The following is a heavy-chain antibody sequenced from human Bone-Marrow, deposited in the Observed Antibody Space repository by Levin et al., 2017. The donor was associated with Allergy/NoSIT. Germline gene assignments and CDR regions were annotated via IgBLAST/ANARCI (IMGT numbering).Heavy chain of an antibody. V-gene: IGHV4-31*03. CDR1: GDSISSGGNY. J-gene: IGHJ3*02. Sequence: LRLSCTVSGDSISSGGNYWGWIRQHPGKGLEWIGNIFYSGSTYYNPSLKSRVKISVDTSKNQFSLNLGSVTAADTAVYYCARDHCSGGSCYSDRGAFDIWGQGTMVTVSS. CDR2: IFYSGST. D-gene: IGHD2-15*01. CDR3: ARDHCSGGSCYSDRGAFDI.